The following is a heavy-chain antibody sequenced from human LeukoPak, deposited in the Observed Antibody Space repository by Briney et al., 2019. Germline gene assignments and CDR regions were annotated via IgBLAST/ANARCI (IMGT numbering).Heavy chain of an antibody. CDR3: ARVSYRSGGSCYRVSWFDP. CDR1: GGSISSGSYY. CDR2: IYTSGST. J-gene: IGHJ5*02. D-gene: IGHD2-15*01. Sequence: SQTLSLTCTVSGGSISSGSYYWSWIRQPAGKGLEWIGRIYTSGSTNYNPSLKSRVTISVDTSKNQFSLKLSSVTAADTAVYYCARVSYRSGGSCYRVSWFDPWGQGTLVTVSS. V-gene: IGHV4-61*02.